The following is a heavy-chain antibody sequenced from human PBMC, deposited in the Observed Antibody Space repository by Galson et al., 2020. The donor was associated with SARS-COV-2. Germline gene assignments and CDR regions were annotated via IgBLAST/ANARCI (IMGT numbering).Heavy chain of an antibody. J-gene: IGHJ4*02. Sequence: ALHGESLKISCAASGFTFSSYWMHWVRQAPGKGLVWVSRIYSEGSSTSYADSVKGRFTISGDDAKNTLYLHMRSLRAEDTAVYYCARGSPIASWLVHLDYWGQGTLVTVSS. CDR2: IYSEGSST. D-gene: IGHD6-19*01. CDR1: GFTFSSYW. CDR3: ARGSPIASWLVHLDY. V-gene: IGHV3-74*01.